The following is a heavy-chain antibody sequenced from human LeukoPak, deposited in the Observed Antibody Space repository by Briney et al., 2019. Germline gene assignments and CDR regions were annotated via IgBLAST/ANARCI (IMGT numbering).Heavy chain of an antibody. CDR3: ARDNAVRDEAWWFNR. D-gene: IGHD5-24*01. CDR1: GYTFTGYW. V-gene: IGHV1-46*01. J-gene: IGHJ5*02. Sequence: ASVKLSCKAFGYTFTGYWMHWVRQAPGHGPKWMGVISPCGGSTIYAQKCKGRVTLTRDMSTSTDYLELSSLRSEETAVYYCARDNAVRDEAWWFNRWGQGTLVTVSS. CDR2: ISPCGGST.